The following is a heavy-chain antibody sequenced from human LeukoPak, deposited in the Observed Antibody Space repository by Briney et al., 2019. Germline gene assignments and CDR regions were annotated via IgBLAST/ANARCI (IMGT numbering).Heavy chain of an antibody. CDR1: GFTFSRYA. V-gene: IGHV3-23*01. Sequence: GGSLRLSCAASGFTFSRYAMSWVRQAPGKGLEWVSAISGSGGSTHYADSVKGRFTISRDNSKNTLYLQMNSLGAEDTAVYYCAKGSAAARPYYFDYWGQGTLVTVSS. D-gene: IGHD6-13*01. CDR3: AKGSAAARPYYFDY. CDR2: ISGSGGST. J-gene: IGHJ4*02.